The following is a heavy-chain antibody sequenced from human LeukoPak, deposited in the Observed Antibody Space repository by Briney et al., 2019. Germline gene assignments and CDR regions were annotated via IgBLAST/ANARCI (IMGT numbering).Heavy chain of an antibody. Sequence: GGSLRLACVGSGFTFSSYNMHWVRQAPGQGLEWVSTISSSSSSGSYKYYADSVKGRFTISRDNAKNSLYLQMDSPRAGDTAVYFCARGTNWSPLDFDYWGQGTLVTVSS. CDR3: ARGTNWSPLDFDY. V-gene: IGHV3-21*01. D-gene: IGHD1-20*01. CDR2: ISSSSSSGSYK. J-gene: IGHJ4*02. CDR1: GFTFSSYN.